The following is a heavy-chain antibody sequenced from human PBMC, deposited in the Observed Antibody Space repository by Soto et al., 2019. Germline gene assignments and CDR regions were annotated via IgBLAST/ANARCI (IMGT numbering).Heavy chain of an antibody. CDR1: GGSISSSSYY. J-gene: IGHJ4*02. CDR2: IYYSGST. CDR3: AGDTAMASAMGY. D-gene: IGHD5-18*01. V-gene: IGHV4-39*02. Sequence: SETLSLTCTVSGGSISSSSYYWGWIRQPPGKGLEWIGSIYYSGSTYYNPSLKSRVTITRDTSASTAYMELSSLRSEDTAAYYCAGDTAMASAMGYWGQGTLVTVSS.